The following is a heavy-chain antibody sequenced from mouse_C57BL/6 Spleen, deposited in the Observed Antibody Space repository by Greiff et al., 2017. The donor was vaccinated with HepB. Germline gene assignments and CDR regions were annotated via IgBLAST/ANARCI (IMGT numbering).Heavy chain of an antibody. Sequence: EVKLMESGPELVKPGASVKISCKASGYSFTGYYMNWVKQSPEKSLEWIGEINPSTGGTTYNQKFKAKATLTVDKSSSTAYMQLKSLTSEDSAVYYCARRSYYGNYSAWFAYWGQGTLVTVSA. CDR2: INPSTGGT. J-gene: IGHJ3*01. V-gene: IGHV1-42*01. CDR3: ARRSYYGNYSAWFAY. D-gene: IGHD2-1*01. CDR1: GYSFTGYY.